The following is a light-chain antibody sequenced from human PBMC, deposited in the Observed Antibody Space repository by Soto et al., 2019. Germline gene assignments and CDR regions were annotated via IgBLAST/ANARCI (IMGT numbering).Light chain of an antibody. V-gene: IGLV2-14*01. Sequence: QSALTHPASLSASTIHTITISRTGTSIDVGGYNYVSWYQQHPGKSPKLMIYEVSNRPSGVSNRFSGSKSGNTASLTISGLQAAVVPDYYCSSYTSSRPGLGTGTK. CDR2: EVS. CDR1: SIDVGGYNY. J-gene: IGLJ1*01. CDR3: SSYTSSRPG.